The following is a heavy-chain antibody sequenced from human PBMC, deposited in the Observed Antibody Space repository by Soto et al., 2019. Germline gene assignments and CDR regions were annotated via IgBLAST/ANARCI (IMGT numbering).Heavy chain of an antibody. CDR1: GFTSRDFE. Sequence: GGSLRLSCSASGFTSRDFEMYWVRQAPGKGLDWVSFISYDGSNQYYAGSVKGRFTISRDNSRDTLFLLMNSLRPEDTAVYFCARRSGTAPRFDYWGQGT. J-gene: IGHJ4*02. D-gene: IGHD1-7*01. CDR2: ISYDGSNQ. CDR3: ARRSGTAPRFDY. V-gene: IGHV3-30-3*01.